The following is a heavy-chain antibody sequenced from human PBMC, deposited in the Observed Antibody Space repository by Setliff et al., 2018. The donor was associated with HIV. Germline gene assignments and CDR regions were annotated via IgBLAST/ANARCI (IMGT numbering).Heavy chain of an antibody. V-gene: IGHV7-4-1*02. CDR2: INTNTGNP. D-gene: IGHD6-13*01. Sequence: ASVKVSCKASGYTFTSYAMNWVRQAPGQGLEWMGWINTNTGNPTYAQGFTGRFVFSLDTSVSKAYLQISSLKAEDTAVYYCARGRAAAVNKAGYYYYMDVWGKGTTVTVSS. J-gene: IGHJ6*03. CDR3: ARGRAAAVNKAGYYYYMDV. CDR1: GYTFTSYA.